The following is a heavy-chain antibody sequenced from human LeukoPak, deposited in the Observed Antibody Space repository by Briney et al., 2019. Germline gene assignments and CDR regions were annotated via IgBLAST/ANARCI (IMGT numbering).Heavy chain of an antibody. J-gene: IGHJ1*01. CDR2: INPNSGGT. CDR3: ARDRVECGGSCYQEYFQH. Sequence: GASVKVSCKASGYTFTGYYMHWVRQAPGQGLEWMGWINPNSGGTNYAQKFQGRVTMTRDTSISTAYMELSRLRSDDTAVYYCARDRVECGGSCYQEYFQHWGQGTLSPSPQ. V-gene: IGHV1-2*02. D-gene: IGHD2-15*01. CDR1: GYTFTGYY.